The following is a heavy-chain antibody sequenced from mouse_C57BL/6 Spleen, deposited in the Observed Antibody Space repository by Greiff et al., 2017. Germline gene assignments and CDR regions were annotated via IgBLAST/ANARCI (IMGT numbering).Heavy chain of an antibody. J-gene: IGHJ2*01. Sequence: VQLQQPGAELVKPGASVKLSCKASGYTFTSYWMHWVKQRPGQGLEWIGMIHPNSGSTNYNEKFKSKATLTVDKSSSTAYMQRSSLTSEDSAVYCCAPYGNYVYFDYWGQGTTLTVSS. CDR2: IHPNSGST. CDR1: GYTFTSYW. CDR3: APYGNYVYFDY. D-gene: IGHD2-1*01. V-gene: IGHV1-64*01.